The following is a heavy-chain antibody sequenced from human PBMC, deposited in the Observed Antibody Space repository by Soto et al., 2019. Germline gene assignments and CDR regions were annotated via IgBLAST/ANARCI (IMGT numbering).Heavy chain of an antibody. V-gene: IGHV3-23*01. D-gene: IGHD4-17*01. CDR1: GFTFSRDG. CDR3: AKERATTTAFDY. Sequence: SLRPSCAASGFTFSRDGMSWVRQAPGKGLEWVSLITDNGGSTHYADSVKGRFTISRDNTKNTLFLQMNSLRVEDTAVYYCAKERATTTAFDYWGQGALVTVSS. J-gene: IGHJ4*02. CDR2: ITDNGGST.